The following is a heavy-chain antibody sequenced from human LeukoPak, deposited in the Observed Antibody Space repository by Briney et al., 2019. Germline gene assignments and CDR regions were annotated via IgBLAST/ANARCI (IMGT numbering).Heavy chain of an antibody. CDR3: ARGFLYGRPRTFDI. D-gene: IGHD4-17*01. V-gene: IGHV4-34*01. CDR1: GGSFSGYY. J-gene: IGHJ3*02. CDR2: INHSGST. Sequence: PSETLSLTCAVYGGSFSGYYWSWIRQPPGKGLEWIGEINHSGSTNYNPSLKCRVTISVDTSKNQFSLKLSSVTAADTAVYYCARGFLYGRPRTFDIWGQGTMVTVSS.